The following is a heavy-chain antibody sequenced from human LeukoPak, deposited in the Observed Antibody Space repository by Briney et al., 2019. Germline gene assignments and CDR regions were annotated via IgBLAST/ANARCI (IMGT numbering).Heavy chain of an antibody. J-gene: IGHJ6*02. Sequence: GGSLRLSCAASGFTFSSYSMNWVRPAPGKGLEWVSSISSSSSYIYYADSVKGRFTISRDNAKNSLYLQMNSLRAEDTAVYYCARDRGYSYKHGMDVWGQGTTVTVSS. V-gene: IGHV3-21*01. D-gene: IGHD5-18*01. CDR2: ISSSSSYI. CDR1: GFTFSSYS. CDR3: ARDRGYSYKHGMDV.